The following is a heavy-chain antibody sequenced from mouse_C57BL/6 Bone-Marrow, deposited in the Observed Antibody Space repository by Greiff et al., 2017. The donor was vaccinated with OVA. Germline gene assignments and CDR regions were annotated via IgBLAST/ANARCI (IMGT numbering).Heavy chain of an antibody. CDR2: ISYSGST. Sequence: EVHLVESGPGLAKPSQTLSLTCSVTGYSITSYYWNWVRQFPGNKLEYMGDISYSGSTYYNPSLKSRISITRDTSKNQYYLQLNSVTTEDTATYYCASVHYYGSSYDWYFDVWGTGTTVTVSS. J-gene: IGHJ1*03. CDR3: ASVHYYGSSYDWYFDV. D-gene: IGHD1-1*01. CDR1: GYSITSYY. V-gene: IGHV3-8*01.